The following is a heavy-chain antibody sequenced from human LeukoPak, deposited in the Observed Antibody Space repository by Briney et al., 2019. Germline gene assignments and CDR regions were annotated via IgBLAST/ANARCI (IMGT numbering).Heavy chain of an antibody. CDR3: ARETYYYDSSGYFSYDY. D-gene: IGHD3-22*01. V-gene: IGHV1-2*02. Sequence: ASVKVSCKASGYTFTGYYMHWVRQAPGQGIEWMGWINPNSGGTNYAQKFQGRVTMTRDTSISTAYMELSRLRSDDTAVYYCARETYYYDSSGYFSYDYWGQGTLVTVSS. CDR2: INPNSGGT. CDR1: GYTFTGYY. J-gene: IGHJ4*02.